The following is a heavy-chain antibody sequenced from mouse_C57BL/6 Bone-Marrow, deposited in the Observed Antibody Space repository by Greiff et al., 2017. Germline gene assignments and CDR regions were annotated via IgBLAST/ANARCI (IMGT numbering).Heavy chain of an antibody. D-gene: IGHD2-5*01. Sequence: VQLKESGPELVKPGASVKISCKASGYSFTGYYMNWVKQSPEKSLEWIGEINPSTGGTTYNQKFKAKATLTVDKSSSTAYMQLKSLTSEDSAVYYCARSGSNVFDYWGQGTTLTVSS. CDR1: GYSFTGYY. CDR2: INPSTGGT. V-gene: IGHV1-42*01. J-gene: IGHJ2*01. CDR3: ARSGSNVFDY.